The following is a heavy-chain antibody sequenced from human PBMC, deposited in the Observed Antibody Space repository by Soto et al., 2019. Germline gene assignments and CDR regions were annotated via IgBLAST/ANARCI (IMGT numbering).Heavy chain of an antibody. CDR2: ISGGGSST. J-gene: IGHJ5*02. Sequence: SLRLSCAASGFTFSSYAMSWVRQAPGMGLEWVSTISGGGSSTYSADSLKGRFTISRDNSKNTLYLQMNSLRVEDTAVYYCAKRPWFDPWGQGTLVTVSS. CDR1: GFTFSSYA. CDR3: AKRPWFDP. V-gene: IGHV3-23*01.